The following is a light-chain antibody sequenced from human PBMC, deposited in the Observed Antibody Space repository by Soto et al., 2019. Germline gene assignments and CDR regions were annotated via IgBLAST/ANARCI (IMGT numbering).Light chain of an antibody. V-gene: IGKV2-28*01. CDR3: MQALQTPT. J-gene: IGKJ1*01. CDR2: LGS. Sequence: DIVITQSPLSLPVTPGEPASISCRSSQSLLHSNGYNYLDWYLQKPGQSPQLLIYLGSNRSSGVPDRFSGSGSGTDFTLKISRVEAEDVGVYYCMQALQTPTFGQGTRWISN. CDR1: QSLLHSNGYNY.